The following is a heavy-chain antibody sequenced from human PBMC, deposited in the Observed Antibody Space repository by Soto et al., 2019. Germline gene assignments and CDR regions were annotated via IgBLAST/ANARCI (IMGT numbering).Heavy chain of an antibody. Sequence: EVHLLESGGGLAQPGGSLRLSCEASGFLFSAYAVSWVRQTPEKGLEWVSAIDKGSAYRDYADSVKGRFTISRDDSKSTVYLQMNSLRIDDTAVFYCAALSSLTGYFDLWGRGTLVTVSS. CDR2: IDKGSAYR. J-gene: IGHJ2*01. CDR3: AALSSLTGYFDL. V-gene: IGHV3-23*05. CDR1: GFLFSAYA. D-gene: IGHD2-8*01.